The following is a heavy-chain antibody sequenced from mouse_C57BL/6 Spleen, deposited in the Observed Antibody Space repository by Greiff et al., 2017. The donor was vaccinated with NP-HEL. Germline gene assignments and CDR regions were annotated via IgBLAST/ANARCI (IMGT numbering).Heavy chain of an antibody. V-gene: IGHV1-4*01. D-gene: IGHD1-1*01. CDR2: INPSSGYT. CDR3: ASPDDYGSSSYAMDY. Sequence: VQLQQSGAELARPGASVKMSCKASGYTFTSYTMHWVKQRPGQGLEWIGYINPSSGYTKYNQKFKDKATLTADKSSSTAYMQLSSLTSEDSAVYYCASPDDYGSSSYAMDYWGQGTSVTVSS. J-gene: IGHJ4*01. CDR1: GYTFTSYT.